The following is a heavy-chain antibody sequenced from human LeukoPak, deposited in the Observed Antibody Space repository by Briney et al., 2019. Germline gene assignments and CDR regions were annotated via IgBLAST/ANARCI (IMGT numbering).Heavy chain of an antibody. J-gene: IGHJ6*02. CDR2: IWYDGSNK. Sequence: PGRSLRLSCAASGFTFRSYGMHWVRQAPGKGLEWVAVIWYDGSNKYYADSVTGRFTISRDNSKNTLYLQMNSLRAEDTAVYYCVRSYYGMDVWGQGTTVSVSS. CDR1: GFTFRSYG. CDR3: VRSYYGMDV. V-gene: IGHV3-33*01.